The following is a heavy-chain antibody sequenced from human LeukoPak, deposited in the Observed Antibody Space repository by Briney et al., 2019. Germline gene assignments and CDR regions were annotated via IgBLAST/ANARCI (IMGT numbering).Heavy chain of an antibody. Sequence: SETLSLTCTVSGGSMNSRSYYWGWIRQPPGKGLEFIGSIFYTGSAYYNPSLKSRVSISVDTSKSHFSLNLISVTAADTADYYCASLFYFGSGSFPTYWGLGTLVTVSS. J-gene: IGHJ4*02. D-gene: IGHD3-10*01. CDR2: IFYTGSA. V-gene: IGHV4-39*01. CDR3: ASLFYFGSGSFPTY. CDR1: GGSMNSRSYY.